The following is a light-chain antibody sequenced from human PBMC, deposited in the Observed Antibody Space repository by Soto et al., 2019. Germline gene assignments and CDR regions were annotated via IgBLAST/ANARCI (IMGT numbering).Light chain of an antibody. CDR1: SSDIGTYNH. J-gene: IGLJ1*01. Sequence: QSALTQPASVSGSRGQSIAISCAGTSSDIGTYNHVSWYQQHPGKAPQLIIYEDINRPSGLSSRFSGSKSGNTASLTISGLQAEDEADYFCFSYTTSSTLVCGTGTKLTVL. V-gene: IGLV2-14*01. CDR3: FSYTTSSTLV. CDR2: EDI.